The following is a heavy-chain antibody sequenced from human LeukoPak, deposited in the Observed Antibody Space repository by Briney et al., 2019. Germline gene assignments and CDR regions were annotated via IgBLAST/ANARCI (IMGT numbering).Heavy chain of an antibody. J-gene: IGHJ4*02. CDR1: GYSFTSYW. Sequence: GASLKISCKGSGYSFTSYWIAWVRQMPGKGLEWMGITYPGGSDTRYSPSFQGQVTISVDKSINTAYLQWSSLKASDTAMYYCARLYCSGSTCYMGVDYWGQGTLVTVSS. CDR2: TYPGGSDT. V-gene: IGHV5-51*01. D-gene: IGHD2-15*01. CDR3: ARLYCSGSTCYMGVDY.